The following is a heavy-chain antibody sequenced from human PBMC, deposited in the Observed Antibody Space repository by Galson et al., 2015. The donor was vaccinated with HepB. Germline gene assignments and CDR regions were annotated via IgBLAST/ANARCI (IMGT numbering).Heavy chain of an antibody. V-gene: IGHV1-69*06. CDR2: IIPIFGTA. Sequence: SVKVSCKASGGTFSSYAISWVRQAPGQGLEWMGGIIPIFGTANYAQKFQGRVTITADKSTSTAYMELSSLRSEDTAVYYCATDSPWNHRNYYYYYGMDVWGQGTTVTVSS. CDR1: GGTFSSYA. D-gene: IGHD1-14*01. CDR3: ATDSPWNHRNYYYYYGMDV. J-gene: IGHJ6*02.